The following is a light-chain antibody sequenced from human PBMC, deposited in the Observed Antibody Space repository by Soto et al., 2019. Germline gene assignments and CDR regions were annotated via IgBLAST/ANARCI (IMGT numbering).Light chain of an antibody. V-gene: IGKV1-39*01. Sequence: DIQMTQSPSSLSASVGDRVTITCRASQSISSYLNWYQQKPGKAPKLLIYAASSLQSGLPTRISGSGSGTESTLTISSLQPEDVATYYCQQSYSTPFTFGPGTKVDIK. CDR1: QSISSY. CDR2: AAS. J-gene: IGKJ3*01. CDR3: QQSYSTPFT.